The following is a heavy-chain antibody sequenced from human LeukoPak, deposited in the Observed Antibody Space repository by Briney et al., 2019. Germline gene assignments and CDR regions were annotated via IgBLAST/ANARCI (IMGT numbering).Heavy chain of an antibody. V-gene: IGHV4-59*12. J-gene: IGHJ4*02. CDR2: IYHTGTT. CDR1: GGSIISYY. Sequence: SETLSLICSVSGGSIISYYWSWIRQPPGRGLEWIGYIYHTGTTNYNPSLKSRVTISVNTSTNQLSLKLTSVTAADTAVYYCAREGVSATVGGYWGQGTLVTVSS. CDR3: AREGVSATVGGY. D-gene: IGHD2-21*02.